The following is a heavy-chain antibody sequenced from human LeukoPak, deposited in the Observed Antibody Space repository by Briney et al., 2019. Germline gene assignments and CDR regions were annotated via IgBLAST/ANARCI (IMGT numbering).Heavy chain of an antibody. D-gene: IGHD1-14*01. CDR2: FDPEDGET. V-gene: IGHV1-24*01. CDR3: ATSSLTEQTPTTSEYFQH. CDR1: GYTLTELS. Sequence: ASVKVSCKVSGYTLTELSMHWVRQAPGKGLGWMGGFDPEDGETIYAQKFQGRVTMTEDTSTDTAYMELSSLRSEDTAVYYCATSSLTEQTPTTSEYFQHWGQGTLVTVSS. J-gene: IGHJ1*01.